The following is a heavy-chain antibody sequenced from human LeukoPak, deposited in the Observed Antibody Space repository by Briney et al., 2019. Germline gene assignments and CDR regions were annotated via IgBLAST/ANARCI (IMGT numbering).Heavy chain of an antibody. D-gene: IGHD1-26*01. J-gene: IGHJ5*02. CDR2: ISSNGDNT. CDR1: GFTFSSYS. V-gene: IGHV3-64*01. Sequence: GGSLRLSCAAPGFTFSSYSMHWVRQAPGKGLEYVSAISSNGDNTYYASSVKGRFTISRDNSSNTLHLQMGSVTPEDMGVYYCASRTSIGYYEAWGQGTLVTVSS. CDR3: ASRTSIGYYEA.